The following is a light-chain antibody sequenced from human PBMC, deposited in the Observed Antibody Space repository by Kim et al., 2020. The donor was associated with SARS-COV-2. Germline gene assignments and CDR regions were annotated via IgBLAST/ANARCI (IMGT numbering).Light chain of an antibody. Sequence: SPGESATPSCRASQSVSRNLAWYQQNPGQAPRLLIYGASTRATGIPARFSGSGSGTEFTLTISSLQSEDFAVYYCQQYNNWPPITFGQGTRLEIK. CDR3: QQYNNWPPIT. CDR1: QSVSRN. V-gene: IGKV3-15*01. J-gene: IGKJ5*01. CDR2: GAS.